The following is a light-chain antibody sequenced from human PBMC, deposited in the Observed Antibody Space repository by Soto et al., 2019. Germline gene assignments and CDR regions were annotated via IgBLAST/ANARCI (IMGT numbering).Light chain of an antibody. Sequence: DIQMTQSPSSLAASVGDRVTITCRASQDLTGYLNWYQQKPGKAPKLLIYDTTTLEEGVPSRFSGTGSEADVTCTINGLQPGEVATDSCKQYVTLPYTLGQGSKLEIK. J-gene: IGKJ2*01. V-gene: IGKV1-33*01. CDR2: DTT. CDR1: QDLTGY. CDR3: KQYVTLPYT.